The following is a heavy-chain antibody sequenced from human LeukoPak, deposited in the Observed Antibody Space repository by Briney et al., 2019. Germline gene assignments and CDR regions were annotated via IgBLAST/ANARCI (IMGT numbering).Heavy chain of an antibody. CDR2: IKQDGGDK. J-gene: IGHJ4*02. D-gene: IGHD1-1*01. Sequence: GGSLRLSCAASGFTFSSYWMSWVRQAPGKGLEWVANIKQDGGDKNYVDSVKGRFTISKDNAKNLLSLEMNGLRAEDTAVYYCATYKHQLRTVYFDYWGQGTLVTVSS. CDR3: ATYKHQLRTVYFDY. V-gene: IGHV3-7*02. CDR1: GFTFSSYW.